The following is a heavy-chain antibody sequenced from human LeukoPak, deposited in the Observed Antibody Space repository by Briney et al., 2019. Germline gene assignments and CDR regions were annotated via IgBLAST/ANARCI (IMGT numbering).Heavy chain of an antibody. CDR2: IYYSGRT. J-gene: IGHJ1*01. D-gene: IGHD3-22*01. V-gene: IGHV4-39*01. Sequence: SETLSLTCSVSGDSVSRSDSYWDWIRQPPGKGLEWIGTIYYSGRTYYSPSLKSRATMSVDPSNNQFSLNLRSVTAAATALYYCARRRYYDGSGYLEWGQGTLLSVSS. CDR1: GDSVSRSDSY. CDR3: ARRRYYDGSGYLE.